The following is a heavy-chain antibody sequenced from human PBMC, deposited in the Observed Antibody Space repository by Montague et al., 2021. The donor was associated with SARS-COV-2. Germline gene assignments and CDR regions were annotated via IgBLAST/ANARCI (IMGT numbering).Heavy chain of an antibody. Sequence: SLRLSCAASRFTFSSYDMHWVRQAPGKGLEWVALISFDGNTEYYADSVKGRFTLSRDNSKNTLYLQMNGLRAEDTAVYYCAKFLLGHYDILTGYTPGGSYDSYYGMDVWGQGTTVTVSS. V-gene: IGHV3-30*18. CDR2: ISFDGNTE. J-gene: IGHJ6*02. CDR3: AKFLLGHYDILTGYTPGGSYDSYYGMDV. CDR1: RFTFSSYD. D-gene: IGHD3-9*01.